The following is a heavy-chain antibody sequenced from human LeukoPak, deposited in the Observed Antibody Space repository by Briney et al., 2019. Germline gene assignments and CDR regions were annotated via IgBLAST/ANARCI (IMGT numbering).Heavy chain of an antibody. CDR3: AREYSSSWYGYYYYMDV. V-gene: IGHV1-18*01. CDR1: GYTFTSYG. J-gene: IGHJ6*03. D-gene: IGHD6-13*01. CDR2: ISAYNGNT. Sequence: ASVKVSCKASGYTFTSYGISWVRQAPGQGLEWMGWISAYNGNTNYAQKLQGRVTMTTDTSTSTAYMELSSLRSEDTAVYYCAREYSSSWYGYYYYMDVWGKGTTVTISS.